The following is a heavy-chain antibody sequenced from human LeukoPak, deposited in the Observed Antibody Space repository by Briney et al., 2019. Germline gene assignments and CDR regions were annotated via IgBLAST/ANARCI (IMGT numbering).Heavy chain of an antibody. CDR2: IKQDGSEK. J-gene: IGHJ4*02. D-gene: IGHD2-2*01. CDR1: GFTFSSYW. CDR3: AREGYCSSTSCYLDY. Sequence: GGSLRLSCAASGFTFSSYWMSWVRQAPGKGLEWVANIKQDGSEKYYVDSVKGRFTISRDNAKNSLYLQMNSLRAEDTAVYYCAREGYCSSTSCYLDYWGQGTLVTVSS. V-gene: IGHV3-7*01.